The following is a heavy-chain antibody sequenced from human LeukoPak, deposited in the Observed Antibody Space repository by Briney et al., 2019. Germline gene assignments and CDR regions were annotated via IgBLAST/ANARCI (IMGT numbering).Heavy chain of an antibody. D-gene: IGHD3-10*01. CDR3: ARHGRSGSATRAFDI. CDR2: IYYAGAT. J-gene: IGHJ3*02. V-gene: IGHV4-39*01. Sequence: SETLSLTCSVSGDSISSTTYYWGWIRQPPGKGLEWIATIYYAGATYYNPSLRSRVTISVDTSKNHFSLNLSPVTAADTAVYYCARHGRSGSATRAFDIWGRGTVVTVSS. CDR1: GDSISSTTYY.